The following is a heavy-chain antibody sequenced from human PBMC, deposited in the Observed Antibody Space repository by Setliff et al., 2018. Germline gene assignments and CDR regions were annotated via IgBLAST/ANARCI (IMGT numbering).Heavy chain of an antibody. J-gene: IGHJ4*02. CDR1: GYNFATYW. CDR2: IYPSDSDT. CDR3: ARPEYGSSNY. D-gene: IGHD3-10*01. V-gene: IGHV5-51*01. Sequence: PGESLKISCKASGYNFATYWIGWVRQMPGKGLEWMGIIYPSDSDTKYSPSFQGQVTISVDKSINTAYLQWSSLKASDTAMYYCARPEYGSSNYWGQGTLVTVSS.